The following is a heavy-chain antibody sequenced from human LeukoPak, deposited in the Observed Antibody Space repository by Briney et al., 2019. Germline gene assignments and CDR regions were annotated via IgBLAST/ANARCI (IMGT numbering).Heavy chain of an antibody. J-gene: IGHJ4*02. CDR3: AREDFWSGLNV. Sequence: GGSLRLSCAASGFTFSSYWMHWVRQAPGKGLVWVSRINSDGSSTSYADSVKGRFTISRDNAKNTLYLQMNSLRAEDTAVYYCAREDFWSGLNVWGQGTLVTVSS. D-gene: IGHD3-3*01. CDR1: GFTFSSYW. V-gene: IGHV3-74*01. CDR2: INSDGSST.